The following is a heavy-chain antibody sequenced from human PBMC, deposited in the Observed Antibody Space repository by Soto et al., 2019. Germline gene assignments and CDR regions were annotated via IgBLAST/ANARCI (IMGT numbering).Heavy chain of an antibody. Sequence: GGSLRLSCAASGFTFSSYAMHWVRQAPGKGLEWVAVISYDGSNKYYADSVKGRFTISRDNSKNTLYLQMNSLRAEDTAVYYCARAGVTSCSTSCYSRYWGQGTLVTVSS. D-gene: IGHD2-2*01. V-gene: IGHV3-30-3*01. CDR1: GFTFSSYA. CDR3: ARAGVTSCSTSCYSRY. J-gene: IGHJ4*02. CDR2: ISYDGSNK.